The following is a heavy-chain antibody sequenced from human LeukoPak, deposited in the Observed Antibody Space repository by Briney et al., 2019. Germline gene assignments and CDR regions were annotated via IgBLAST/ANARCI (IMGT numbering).Heavy chain of an antibody. V-gene: IGHV1-2*02. CDR2: INPNSGGT. Sequence: GASVKVSCKASGYTLTQHSMNWVRQAPGQGLEWMGWINPNSGGTNYAQKFQGRVTMTRDTSISTAYMELSRLRSDDTAVYYCKLGYSSSSLLGYFDYWGQGTLVTVSS. J-gene: IGHJ4*02. CDR1: GYTLTQHS. D-gene: IGHD6-13*01. CDR3: KLGYSSSSLLGYFDY.